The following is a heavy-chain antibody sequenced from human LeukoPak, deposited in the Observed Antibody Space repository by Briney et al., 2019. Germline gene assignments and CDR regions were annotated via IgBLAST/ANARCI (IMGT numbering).Heavy chain of an antibody. D-gene: IGHD6-19*01. CDR2: IKQDGSEK. V-gene: IGHV3-7*01. Sequence: GGSLRLSCAASGFAFSSYWMSWVRQAPGKGLEWVANIKQDGSEKYYVDSVKGRFTISRDNAKNSLYLQMDSLRAEDTAVYYCATSGWPFDHWGQGTLVTVSS. CDR3: ATSGWPFDH. J-gene: IGHJ4*02. CDR1: GFAFSSYW.